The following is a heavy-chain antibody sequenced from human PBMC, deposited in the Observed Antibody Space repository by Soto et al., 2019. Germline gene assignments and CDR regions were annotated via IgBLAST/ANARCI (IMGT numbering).Heavy chain of an antibody. CDR1: CDTFASFG. V-gene: IGHV1-18*01. Sequence: SVKVSFKASCDTFASFGFSWVRQAPGQELEWLGWISAYNGNTHYAQKVRDRVTLTTDTSTNTAYMELRSLTSDDTAVYYCARDQESITDRILQYWGQGTRVTVSS. CDR2: ISAYNGNT. J-gene: IGHJ4*02. D-gene: IGHD3-10*01. CDR3: ARDQESITDRILQY.